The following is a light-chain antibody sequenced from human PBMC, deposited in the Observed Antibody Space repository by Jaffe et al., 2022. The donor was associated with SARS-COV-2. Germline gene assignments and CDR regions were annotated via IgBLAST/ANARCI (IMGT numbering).Light chain of an antibody. Sequence: QSALTQPASVSGSPGQSITISCTGTSSDVGNYNLVFWYQQHPGKAPKLMIYEGTKRPSGVSNRFSGSRSGNTASLTISGLQAEDEADYFCCSYTTTTTFFGTGTKVTVL. CDR1: SSDVGNYNL. CDR2: EGT. CDR3: CSYTTTTTF. V-gene: IGLV2-23*03. J-gene: IGLJ1*01.